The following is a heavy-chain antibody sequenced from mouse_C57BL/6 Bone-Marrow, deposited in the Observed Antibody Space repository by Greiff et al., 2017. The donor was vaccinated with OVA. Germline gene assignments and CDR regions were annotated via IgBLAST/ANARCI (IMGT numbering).Heavy chain of an antibody. Sequence: EVQWVESGEGLVKPGGSLKLSCAASGFTFSSYAMSWVRQTPEKRLEWVAYISSGGDYIYYADTVKGRFTISRDNARNTLYLQMSSLKSEDTAMYYCTPITTVVDYAMDYWGQGTSVTVSS. CDR3: TPITTVVDYAMDY. CDR2: ISSGGDYI. V-gene: IGHV5-9-1*02. D-gene: IGHD1-1*01. J-gene: IGHJ4*01. CDR1: GFTFSSYA.